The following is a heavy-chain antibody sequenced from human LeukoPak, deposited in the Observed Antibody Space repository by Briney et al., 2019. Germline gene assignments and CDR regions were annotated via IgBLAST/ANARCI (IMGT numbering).Heavy chain of an antibody. V-gene: IGHV3-7*01. CDR3: ARAAYYYDSSGYYYVPAAFDI. D-gene: IGHD3-22*01. J-gene: IGHJ3*02. CDR2: IKQDGSEK. CDR1: GFTLSSYW. Sequence: GGSLRLSCAASGFTLSSYWMSWVRQAPGKGLEWVANIKQDGSEKYYVDSVKGRFTISRDNAKNSLYLQMNSLRAEDTAVYYCARAAYYYDSSGYYYVPAAFDIWGQGTMVTVSS.